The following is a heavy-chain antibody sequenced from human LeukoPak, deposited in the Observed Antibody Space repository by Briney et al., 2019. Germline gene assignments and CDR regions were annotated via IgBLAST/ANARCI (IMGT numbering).Heavy chain of an antibody. D-gene: IGHD3-10*01. CDR3: AKAGGSGSYYKTPFDS. CDR1: GFNFDGHA. Sequence: GGSLRLSCAASGFNFDGHAMNWVRQAPGKGLEWISGISWNSDTIGYADSVKGRFTISRDNAKKSLYLQMNSLRPEDTAFYYCAKAGGSGSYYKTPFDSWGQGTLVTVSS. CDR2: ISWNSDTI. V-gene: IGHV3-9*01. J-gene: IGHJ4*02.